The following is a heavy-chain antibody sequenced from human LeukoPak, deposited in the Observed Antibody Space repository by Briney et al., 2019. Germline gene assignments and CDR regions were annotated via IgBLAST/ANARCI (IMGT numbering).Heavy chain of an antibody. V-gene: IGHV4-59*01. CDR3: ARLGSSGYYVHY. J-gene: IGHJ4*02. Sequence: SETLSLTCTVSGGSISSYYWSWIRQPPGKGLEWIGYIYYSGSTTYNPSLKSRVTISVDTSKNQFSLKLSSVTAADTAVYYCARLGSSGYYVHYWGQGTLVTVSS. CDR1: GGSISSYY. CDR2: IYYSGST. D-gene: IGHD3-22*01.